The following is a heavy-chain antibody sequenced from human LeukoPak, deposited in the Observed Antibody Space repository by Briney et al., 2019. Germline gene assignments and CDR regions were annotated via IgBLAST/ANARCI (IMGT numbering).Heavy chain of an antibody. CDR1: GGSISSSSYY. J-gene: IGHJ6*03. Sequence: PSETLSLTCTVSGGSISSSSYYWGWIRQPPGKGLEWIGSIYYSGSTYYNPSLKSRVTISVDTSKNQFSLKLSSVTAADTAVYYCARGPNYYDSSGYYYLYYYYYYMDVWGKGTTVTVSS. D-gene: IGHD3-22*01. CDR3: ARGPNYYDSSGYYYLYYYYYYMDV. V-gene: IGHV4-39*07. CDR2: IYYSGST.